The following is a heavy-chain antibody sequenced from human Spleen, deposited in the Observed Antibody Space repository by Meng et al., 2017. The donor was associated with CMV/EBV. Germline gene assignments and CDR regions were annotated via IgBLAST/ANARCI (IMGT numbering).Heavy chain of an antibody. J-gene: IGHJ4*02. CDR3: AKQHSRYYFDY. CDR2: ISSSGSTI. V-gene: IGHV3-11*01. CDR1: GFTFSNYY. D-gene: IGHD1/OR15-1a*01. Sequence: GGSLRLSCAASGFTFSNYYMSWIRQAPGKGLEWVSYISSSGSTIYYANSVKGRFTISRDNAKNSLSLQMNSLRAEDTALYYCAKQHSRYYFDYWGQGTLVTVSS.